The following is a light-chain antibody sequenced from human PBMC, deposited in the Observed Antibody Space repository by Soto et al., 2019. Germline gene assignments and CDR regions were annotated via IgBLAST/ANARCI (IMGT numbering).Light chain of an antibody. CDR3: QLYGSPWT. J-gene: IGKJ1*01. Sequence: DIVLTQSPGTLSLSPGERATLSCRASQTVSGNYIAWYRQKPGQAPRLLIYGASSRATGIPDRFSGSGSGTDFTLTISRLEPEDFAVYYCQLYGSPWTFGQGTKVEIK. CDR1: QTVSGNY. CDR2: GAS. V-gene: IGKV3-20*01.